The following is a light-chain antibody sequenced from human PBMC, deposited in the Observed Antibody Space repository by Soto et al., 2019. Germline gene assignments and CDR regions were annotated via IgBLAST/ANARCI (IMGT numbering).Light chain of an antibody. V-gene: IGLV2-14*03. Sequence: SVLTEPSTVWGSAGQVVIISCSGTSSDVGCYNYVSWYQHHPGKVPQLMIYDVSNRPSGVSNRFSGSKSGNTASLTISGLQAEDKADYYCYSYTSSNPYVFGTGTKVTVL. CDR2: DVS. J-gene: IGLJ1*01. CDR1: SSDVGCYNY. CDR3: YSYTSSNPYV.